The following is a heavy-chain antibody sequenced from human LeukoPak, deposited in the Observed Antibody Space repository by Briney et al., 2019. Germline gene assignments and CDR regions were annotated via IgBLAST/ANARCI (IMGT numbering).Heavy chain of an antibody. J-gene: IGHJ4*02. V-gene: IGHV3-7*04. Sequence: QPGGSLRLSCAASGITFTNFGMSWVRQAPGKGLEWVANIKQDGSEKYYVDSVKGRFTISRDNAKNSLYLQMNSLRAEDTAVYYCARDYSGYNDYWGQGTLVTVSS. CDR1: GITFTNFG. CDR3: ARDYSGYNDY. CDR2: IKQDGSEK. D-gene: IGHD5-12*01.